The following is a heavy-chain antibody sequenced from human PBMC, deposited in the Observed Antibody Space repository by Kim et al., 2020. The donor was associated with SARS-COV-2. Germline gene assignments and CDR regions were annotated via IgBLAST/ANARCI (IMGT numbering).Heavy chain of an antibody. CDR3: ARRGGTDTFDI. J-gene: IGHJ3*02. CDR2: IYYSGST. D-gene: IGHD2-15*01. V-gene: IGHV4-59*08. CDR1: GGSITSYY. Sequence: SETLSLTCTVSGGSITSYYWNWIRQPPGKGLEWIGYIYYSGSTNYNPSLKSRVTISVDTSKNQFSLKLSSVTAADTAVYYCARRGGTDTFDIWGQGTMVTVSS.